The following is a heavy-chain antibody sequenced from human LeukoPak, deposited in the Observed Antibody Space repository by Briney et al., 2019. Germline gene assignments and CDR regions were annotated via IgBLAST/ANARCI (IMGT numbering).Heavy chain of an antibody. CDR3: ARVARHDYTYYPGGNYFDY. CDR1: GYSMSIGYY. Sequence: PSDTLALMCTVCGYSMSIGYYRGWIRQPPESGLEWIESMYHTGSTYYNPSLTSRHTQSMDTSKNQFYLKLSSVSAADTAVYYGARVARHDYTYYPGGNYFDYWGQGTLVTVSS. D-gene: IGHD4-11*01. CDR2: MYHTGST. J-gene: IGHJ4*02. V-gene: IGHV4-38-2*02.